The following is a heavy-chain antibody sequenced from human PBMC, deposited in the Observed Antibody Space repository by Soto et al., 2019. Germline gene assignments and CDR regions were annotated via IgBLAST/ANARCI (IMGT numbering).Heavy chain of an antibody. CDR3: ERGSVHFYDNSFDY. J-gene: IGHJ4*02. CDR1: GFSLIPYW. Sequence: GGSLRLSCGASGFSLIPYWMSWVRQAPGKGLEWVANINQDGSERNYVDSVRGRFTISRDNAQNSVFLQMNSLRAEDMAVYFCERGSVHFYDNSFDYWGQGTPVTVSS. CDR2: INQDGSER. V-gene: IGHV3-7*03. D-gene: IGHD3-22*01.